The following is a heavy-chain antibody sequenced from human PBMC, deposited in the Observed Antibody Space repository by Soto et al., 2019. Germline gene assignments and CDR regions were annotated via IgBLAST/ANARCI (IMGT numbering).Heavy chain of an antibody. J-gene: IGHJ6*02. V-gene: IGHV1-69*01. Sequence: QVQLVQSGAEVKKPGSSVKVSCKASGGTFSSYAISWVRQAPGQGLEWMGGIIPIFGTANYAQKFQGRVTITADESTSTAYMELSSLRSEDTAVYYCARGQNDYDFWSGYYYYGMDVWGQGTTVTVSS. CDR1: GGTFSSYA. CDR3: ARGQNDYDFWSGYYYYGMDV. D-gene: IGHD3-3*01. CDR2: IIPIFGTA.